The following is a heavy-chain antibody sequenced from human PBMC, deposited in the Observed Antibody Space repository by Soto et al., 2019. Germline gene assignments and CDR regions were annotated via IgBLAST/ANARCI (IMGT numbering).Heavy chain of an antibody. D-gene: IGHD2-15*01. CDR2: INPNSGGT. Sequence: GASVKVSCKASGYTLTDYYMHWVREAPGQGLAWMGWINPNSGGTNYAQNFQGWVTMTRDTSISTAYMELSRLRSDDTAVYYCAILLGYCSGGSCYSGSYFDYWGQGTLVTVSS. V-gene: IGHV1-2*04. J-gene: IGHJ4*02. CDR3: AILLGYCSGGSCYSGSYFDY. CDR1: GYTLTDYY.